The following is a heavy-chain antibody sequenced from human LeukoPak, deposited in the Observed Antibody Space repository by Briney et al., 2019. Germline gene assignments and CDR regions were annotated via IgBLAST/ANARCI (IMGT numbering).Heavy chain of an antibody. Sequence: SETLSLTRTVSGGSISRDFLSWIRQPPGNGLEWIGDIYYSGSTNYNPALKSRVTISVDTSKDQFSLKLSSVTAADTAVYYCARVHLSSGWYGGSGYYFDYWGQGTLVTVSP. V-gene: IGHV4-59*01. J-gene: IGHJ4*02. CDR1: GGSISRDF. CDR3: ARVHLSSGWYGGSGYYFDY. D-gene: IGHD6-19*01. CDR2: IYYSGST.